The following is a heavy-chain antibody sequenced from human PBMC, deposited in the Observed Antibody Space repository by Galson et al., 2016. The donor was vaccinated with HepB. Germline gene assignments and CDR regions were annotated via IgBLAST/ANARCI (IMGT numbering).Heavy chain of an antibody. CDR2: ISSSGTTI. Sequence: SLRLSCAASGFSFSYHSMNWVRQAPGRGLECVSYISSSGTTIYYADSVKGRFTISRDNAKHSLNLQMNSLRDEDTAVYYCARAYCSDGGCYTYWHFLDFWGQGALVTVSS. V-gene: IGHV3-48*02. CDR3: ARAYCSDGGCYTYWHFLDF. D-gene: IGHD2-8*01. CDR1: GFSFSYHS. J-gene: IGHJ4*02.